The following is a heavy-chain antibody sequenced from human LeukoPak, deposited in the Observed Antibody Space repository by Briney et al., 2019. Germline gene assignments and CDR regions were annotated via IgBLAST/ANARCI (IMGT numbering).Heavy chain of an antibody. Sequence: PGGSLRLSCAASGFTFAIHAMTWVRQAPGKGLEWVSGISGDGASAHYAESVKGQFTISRDNSQNTLFLQMNSLRAEDTAVYYCAKGHSAYGTGFDFWGQGTLVTVSS. CDR3: AKGHSAYGTGFDF. V-gene: IGHV3-23*01. D-gene: IGHD5-12*01. CDR1: GFTFAIHA. CDR2: ISGDGASA. J-gene: IGHJ4*02.